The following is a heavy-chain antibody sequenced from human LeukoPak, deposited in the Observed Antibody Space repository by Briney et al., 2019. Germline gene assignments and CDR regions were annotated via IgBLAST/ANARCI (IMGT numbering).Heavy chain of an antibody. CDR1: GFTFSSYA. CDR3: AKGGQHIVVVTALYYFDY. Sequence: GGSLRLSCAASGFTFSSYAMSWVRQAPGKGLEWVSAISGSGGSTYYADSVKGRFTISRDNSKNTLYLQTNSLRAEDTAVYYCAKGGQHIVVVTALYYFDYWGQGTLVTVSS. V-gene: IGHV3-23*01. D-gene: IGHD2-21*02. CDR2: ISGSGGST. J-gene: IGHJ4*02.